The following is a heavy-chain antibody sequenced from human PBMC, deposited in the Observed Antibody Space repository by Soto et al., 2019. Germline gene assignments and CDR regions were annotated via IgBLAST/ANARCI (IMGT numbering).Heavy chain of an antibody. J-gene: IGHJ6*03. CDR1: GGSISSSSYY. CDR3: ARHPIRYGDYNTYYYYMDV. D-gene: IGHD4-17*01. CDR2: IYYSGST. Sequence: SETLSLTCTVSGGSISSSSYYWGWIRQPPGKGLEWIGSIYYSGSTYYNPSLKSRVTISVDTSKNQFSLKLSSVTAADTAVYYCARHPIRYGDYNTYYYYMDVWGKGTTVTVSS. V-gene: IGHV4-39*01.